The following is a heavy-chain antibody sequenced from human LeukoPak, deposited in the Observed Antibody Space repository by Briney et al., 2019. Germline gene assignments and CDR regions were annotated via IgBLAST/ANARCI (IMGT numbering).Heavy chain of an antibody. CDR3: ATGAVVGAPKYYFDS. J-gene: IGHJ4*02. CDR2: VSDDGGKK. D-gene: IGHD1-26*01. Sequence: GGSLRLSCAASGFTFSSYAIHWVRQAPGKGLEWVALVSDDGGKKYYADFVKGRFTISRDNSKKTLYLEMNSLGGEDTAVYYCATGAVVGAPKYYFDSWGQGTLVTVSS. CDR1: GFTFSSYA. V-gene: IGHV3-30*04.